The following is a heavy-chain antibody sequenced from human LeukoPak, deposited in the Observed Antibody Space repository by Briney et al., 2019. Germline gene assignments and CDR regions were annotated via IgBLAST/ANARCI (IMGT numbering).Heavy chain of an antibody. Sequence: GGSLRLSCAASGFTVSSNYMSWVRQAPGKGLEWVSVIYSGGSTYYADSVKGRFTISRDNSKNTLYLQMNSLRAEDTAVYYCAREMITFGGVIVEWGQGTLVTVSS. V-gene: IGHV3-53*01. CDR3: AREMITFGGVIVE. CDR2: IYSGGST. CDR1: GFTVSSNY. J-gene: IGHJ4*02. D-gene: IGHD3-16*02.